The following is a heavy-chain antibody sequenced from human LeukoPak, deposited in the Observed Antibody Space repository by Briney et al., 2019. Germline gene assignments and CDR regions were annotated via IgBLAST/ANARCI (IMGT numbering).Heavy chain of an antibody. Sequence: ASETLSLTCTVSGDSISGYYWSWIRQPAGKGLEWIGHIYTTGSTNYNPSLKSRVTMSVDTSKNQFSLNLSSVTAADTAVYYCAREDYDARLWSFDYWGQGTLVTVSS. J-gene: IGHJ4*02. CDR2: IYTTGST. V-gene: IGHV4-4*07. CDR1: GDSISGYY. CDR3: AREDYDARLWSFDY. D-gene: IGHD4-17*01.